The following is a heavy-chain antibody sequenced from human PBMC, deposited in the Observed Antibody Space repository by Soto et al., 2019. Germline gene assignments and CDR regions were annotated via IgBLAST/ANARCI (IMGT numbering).Heavy chain of an antibody. CDR1: GGSINNYY. V-gene: IGHV4-59*01. CDR2: IYYNGGT. D-gene: IGHD5-12*01. J-gene: IGHJ3*02. CDR3: AATSVDIVATVYDAFDI. Sequence: PSETLSLTCTVSGGSINNYYWSWIRQPPGKGLKWIGSIYYNGGTHYNPSLKSRVTISVDTSKNQFSLKLSSVTAADTSVYYCAATSVDIVATVYDAFDIWGQGTMVTVSS.